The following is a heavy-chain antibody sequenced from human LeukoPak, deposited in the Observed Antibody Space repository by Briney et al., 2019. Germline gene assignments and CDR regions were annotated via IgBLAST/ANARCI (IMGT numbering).Heavy chain of an antibody. Sequence: PSETLSLTCAVYGGSFSGYYWSWIRQPPGKGPEWIGEINHSGSTNYNPSLKSRVTISVDTSKNQFSLKLSSVTAADTAVYYCAREVPGYYDSSGSPNDAFDIWGQGTMVTVSS. J-gene: IGHJ3*02. CDR2: INHSGST. D-gene: IGHD3-22*01. CDR3: AREVPGYYDSSGSPNDAFDI. V-gene: IGHV4-34*01. CDR1: GGSFSGYY.